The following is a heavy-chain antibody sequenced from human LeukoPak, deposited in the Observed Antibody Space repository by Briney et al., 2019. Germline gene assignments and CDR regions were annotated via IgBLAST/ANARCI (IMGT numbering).Heavy chain of an antibody. CDR3: ARGGYDAFDI. V-gene: IGHV3-23*01. Sequence: GGSLRLSCATSGFTFSNCGMNWVRHAPGKGLEWVSGIIPSGVTTYYADSVKGRFAISRDNSKNTVYLQMNSLRADDTAVYYCARGGYDAFDIWGQGTMVTVYS. D-gene: IGHD5-12*01. J-gene: IGHJ3*02. CDR1: GFTFSNCG. CDR2: IIPSGVTT.